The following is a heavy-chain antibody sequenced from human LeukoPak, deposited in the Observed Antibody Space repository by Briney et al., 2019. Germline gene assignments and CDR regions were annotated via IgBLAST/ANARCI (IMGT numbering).Heavy chain of an antibody. D-gene: IGHD6-19*01. Sequence: ASVRVSCKASGYTFTGYYIHWVRQAPGQGLEWMGWINPNSGGTKYAQKFQGRVTMTRDTSISTAYMGLSRLRSDDTAVYYCAKGRVVAGTKSLTYNWFDPWGQGTLVTVSS. V-gene: IGHV1-2*02. J-gene: IGHJ5*02. CDR3: AKGRVVAGTKSLTYNWFDP. CDR1: GYTFTGYY. CDR2: INPNSGGT.